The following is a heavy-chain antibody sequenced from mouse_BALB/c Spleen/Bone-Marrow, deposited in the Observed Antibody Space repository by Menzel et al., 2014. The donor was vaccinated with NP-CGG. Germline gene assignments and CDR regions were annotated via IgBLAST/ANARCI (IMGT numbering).Heavy chain of an antibody. J-gene: IGHJ2*01. CDR3: ARWGAYFDY. Sequence: VKLVESGAELVRPGTPVKLSCKASGYTFTSYWMNRVKQRPGRGLEWIGRIDPSDSETHYNQKFKDKATLTVDKSSSTAYIQLSSLTSEDSAVYYCARWGAYFDYWGQGTTLTVSS. V-gene: IGHV1-61*01. CDR2: IDPSDSET. CDR1: GYTFTSYW.